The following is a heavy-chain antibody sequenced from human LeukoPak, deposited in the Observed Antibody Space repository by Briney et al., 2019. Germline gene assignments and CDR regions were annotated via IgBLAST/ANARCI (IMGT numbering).Heavy chain of an antibody. CDR2: IKQDGSEK. V-gene: IGHV3-7*01. Sequence: PGGSLRLSCAASRFTFSNYWMSWVRQAPGKGLEWVANIKQDGSEKYYVDSVKGRFTISRDNAKNSLYLQMNSLRAEDTAVYYCARDTAGNDYWGQGTLVTVSS. CDR3: ARDTAGNDY. CDR1: RFTFSNYW. J-gene: IGHJ4*02. D-gene: IGHD6-19*01.